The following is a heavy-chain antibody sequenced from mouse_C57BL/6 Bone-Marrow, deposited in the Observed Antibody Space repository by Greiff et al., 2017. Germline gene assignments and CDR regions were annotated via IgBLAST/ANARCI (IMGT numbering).Heavy chain of an antibody. CDR2: IWSGGST. J-gene: IGHJ2*01. D-gene: IGHD2-1*01. Sequence: QVQLKQSGPGLVQPSQSLSITCTVSGFSLTSYGVHWVRQSPGKGLEWLGVIWSGGSTDYNAAFISRLSISKDNSKSQVFFKMNSLQADDTAIYYCASSTYGNYGYYFDYWGQGTTLTVSS. CDR3: ASSTYGNYGYYFDY. CDR1: GFSLTSYG. V-gene: IGHV2-2*01.